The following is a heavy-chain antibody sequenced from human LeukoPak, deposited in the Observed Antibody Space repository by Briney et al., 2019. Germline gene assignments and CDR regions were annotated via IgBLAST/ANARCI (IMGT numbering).Heavy chain of an antibody. D-gene: IGHD3-16*01. V-gene: IGHV4-61*02. J-gene: IGHJ4*02. CDR1: GGSISSGSYF. CDR2: ISTSGST. CDR3: ARGALGAGGFDY. Sequence: SETLSLTCTVSGGSISSGSYFWNWIRQPAGKGLEWIGRISTSGSTNYIPSLKSRVTISVDTSKNQFSLNLTSVTAADTAVYYCARGALGAGGFDYWGQGTLVTVSS.